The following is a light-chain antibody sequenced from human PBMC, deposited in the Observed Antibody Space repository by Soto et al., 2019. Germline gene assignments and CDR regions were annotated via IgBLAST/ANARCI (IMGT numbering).Light chain of an antibody. J-gene: IGKJ4*01. V-gene: IGKV1D-13*01. CDR3: QQFNNYSLT. Sequence: AIQLTQSPSSLSASVGDRVTITCRASQGISSALAWYQHKPGKAPKLLIYDASSLESGVPSRFSGSGSGTDFTLTISSLQPEDFVTYYCQQFNNYSLTFGGGTKVEIK. CDR1: QGISSA. CDR2: DAS.